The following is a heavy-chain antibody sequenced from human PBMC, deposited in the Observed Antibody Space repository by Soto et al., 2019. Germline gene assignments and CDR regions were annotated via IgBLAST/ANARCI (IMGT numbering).Heavy chain of an antibody. CDR3: ARRDCAGISCYWYFDL. V-gene: IGHV4-39*01. Sequence: QLQLQESGPGLVKPSETLSLTCTVSGDSISSSNYYWGWIRQPPGKGLEWIGSIYSSGSSYYNPSLRSRVIISVDTSKIHLSLKLSSVTAADTAVYFCARRDCAGISCYWYFDLWGRGTLVTVSS. D-gene: IGHD2-21*01. J-gene: IGHJ2*01. CDR2: IYSSGSS. CDR1: GDSISSSNYY.